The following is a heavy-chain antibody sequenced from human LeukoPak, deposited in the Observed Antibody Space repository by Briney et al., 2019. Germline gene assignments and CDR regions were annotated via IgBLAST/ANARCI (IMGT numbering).Heavy chain of an antibody. CDR2: IYTSGST. CDR3: ASSFGVANYYYGMDV. D-gene: IGHD3-3*01. Sequence: SETLSLTCTVSGGSISSGSYYWSWIRQPAGKGLEWIGRIYTSGSTNYNPSLKSRVTISVDTSKNQFSPKLSSVTAADTAVYYCASSFGVANYYYGMDVWGQGTTVTVSS. CDR1: GGSISSGSYY. V-gene: IGHV4-61*02. J-gene: IGHJ6*02.